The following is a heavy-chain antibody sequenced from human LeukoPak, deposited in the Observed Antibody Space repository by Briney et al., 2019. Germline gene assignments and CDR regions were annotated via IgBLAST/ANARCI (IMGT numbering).Heavy chain of an antibody. D-gene: IGHD3-22*01. J-gene: IGHJ4*02. V-gene: IGHV4-59*01. CDR3: ATSNSYDSSGLYNF. CDR2: IYYSGST. Sequence: SETLSLTCTVSGGSISSYYWSWIRQPPGKGLEWIGYIYYSGSTNYNPSLKSRVTISVDTSKNQFSLKLSSVTAADTAVYYCATSNSYDSSGLYNFWGQGTLVTVSS. CDR1: GGSISSYY.